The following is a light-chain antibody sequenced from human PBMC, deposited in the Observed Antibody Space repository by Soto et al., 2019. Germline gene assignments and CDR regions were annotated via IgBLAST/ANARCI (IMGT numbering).Light chain of an antibody. CDR1: SSDIGPYNY. V-gene: IGLV2-14*01. Sequence: QSALTQPASVSGSPGQSITISCTGTSSDIGPYNYVSWYQHHPGKAPKLIISEVSNRASGVSDRFSGSKSGNTASLTISGLQAEDEADYYCSSYKNTFPFYVFGTGTKVTVL. J-gene: IGLJ1*01. CDR3: SSYKNTFPFYV. CDR2: EVS.